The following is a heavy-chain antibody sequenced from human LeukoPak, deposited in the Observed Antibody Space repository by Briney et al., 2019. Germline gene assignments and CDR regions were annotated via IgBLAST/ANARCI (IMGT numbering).Heavy chain of an antibody. CDR1: GFTFSYSP. Sequence: GGSLRLSCAASGFTFSYSPMHWVRQAPGKGLEWVAVISYDGSNKYYADFVKGRFTISRDNSKNTLYLQMNSLRAEDTAVYYWGGGGGGAVTGGFGYWGQGTLVTVSS. V-gene: IGHV3-30-3*01. D-gene: IGHD3-16*01. CDR2: ISYDGSNK. CDR3: GGGGGGAVTGGFGY. J-gene: IGHJ4*02.